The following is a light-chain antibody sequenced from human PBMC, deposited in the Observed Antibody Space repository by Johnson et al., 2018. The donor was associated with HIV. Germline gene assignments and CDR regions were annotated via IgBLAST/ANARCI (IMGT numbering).Light chain of an antibody. CDR2: EDN. J-gene: IGLJ1*01. V-gene: IGLV1-51*02. Sequence: QSVLTQPPSVSAAPGQRVNISCSGNSSNIENYFVSWYQQLPGAAPRLVIYEDNKRPSGIPDRFSGSKSGASATLGITGLQTGDEADYYCGTWDSSLRENFFGTGTKFTVL. CDR3: GTWDSSLRENF. CDR1: SSNIENYF.